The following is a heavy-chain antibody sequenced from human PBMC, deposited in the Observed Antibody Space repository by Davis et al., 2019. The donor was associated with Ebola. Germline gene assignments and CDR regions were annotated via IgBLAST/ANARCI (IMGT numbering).Heavy chain of an antibody. Sequence: GESLKISCAASGFTFSSYWMNWVRQAPGKGLEWVANIKQDGSEKYYVDSVKGRFTISRDNAKNSLYLQMNSLRAEDTAVYYCARDRGYSYGYVYDYWGQGTLVTVSS. CDR2: IKQDGSEK. CDR3: ARDRGYSYGYVYDY. V-gene: IGHV3-7*03. D-gene: IGHD5-18*01. J-gene: IGHJ4*02. CDR1: GFTFSSYW.